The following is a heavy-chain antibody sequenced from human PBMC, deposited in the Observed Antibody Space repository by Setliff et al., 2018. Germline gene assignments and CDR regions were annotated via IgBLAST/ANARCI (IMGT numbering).Heavy chain of an antibody. CDR3: TTGTRDSRNYLTWLDS. CDR1: GFTLSDYS. CDR2: ITSKGEDETT. V-gene: IGHV3-15*01. D-gene: IGHD3-22*01. J-gene: IGHJ5*01. Sequence: GESLKISCTGSGFTLSDYSMNWFRQTPGKGLEWVGRITSKGEDETTNFAASVNGRFSLSRDDSRNMIYLQMSSLKIEDTAFYYCTTGTRDSRNYLTWLDSWGPGTLVTVSS.